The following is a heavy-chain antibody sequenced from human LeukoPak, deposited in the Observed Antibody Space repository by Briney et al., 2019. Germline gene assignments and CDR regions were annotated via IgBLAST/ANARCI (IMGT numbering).Heavy chain of an antibody. CDR1: GFTFSSYG. Sequence: GGTLRLSCVASGFTFSSYGMSWVRQAPGKGLEWVSVISGSGGITYYADSVKGRFTISRDNSKNSLYLQMNSLRAEDTAVYFCAKDQNYYDSSGYFDYWGQGTLVTVSS. J-gene: IGHJ4*02. V-gene: IGHV3-23*01. CDR2: ISGSGGIT. D-gene: IGHD3-22*01. CDR3: AKDQNYYDSSGYFDY.